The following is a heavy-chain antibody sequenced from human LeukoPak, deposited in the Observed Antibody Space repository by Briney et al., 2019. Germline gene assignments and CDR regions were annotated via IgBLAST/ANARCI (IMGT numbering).Heavy chain of an antibody. J-gene: IGHJ4*02. CDR1: GFTFSSYG. Sequence: GGTLRLSCAASGFTFSSYGMSWVRQAPGKGLEWVSAISGSGGSTYYADSAKGRFTISRDNSKNTLYLQMNSLRAEDTAVYYCAKVDYDILTGMGYFDYWGQGTLVTVPS. CDR3: AKVDYDILTGMGYFDY. D-gene: IGHD3-9*01. V-gene: IGHV3-23*01. CDR2: ISGSGGST.